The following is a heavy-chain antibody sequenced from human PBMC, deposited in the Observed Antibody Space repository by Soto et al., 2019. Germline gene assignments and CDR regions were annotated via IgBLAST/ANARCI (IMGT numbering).Heavy chain of an antibody. Sequence: GGSLSLSCAASGFTFSTYSMNWVRQAPGKGLEWVSSISSSSSSIHYADSVKGRFTISRDNAKNTLYLQMNSLRAEDTAVYYCAKDPGITIFGVVKAAYYYGMDVWGQGTTVTVSS. J-gene: IGHJ6*02. V-gene: IGHV3-21*04. CDR2: ISSSSSSI. CDR1: GFTFSTYS. CDR3: AKDPGITIFGVVKAAYYYGMDV. D-gene: IGHD3-3*01.